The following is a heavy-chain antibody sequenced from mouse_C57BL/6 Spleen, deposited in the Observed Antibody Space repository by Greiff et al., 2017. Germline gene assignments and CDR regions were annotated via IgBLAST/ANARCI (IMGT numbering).Heavy chain of an antibody. CDR2: IDPSDSET. Sequence: QVQLQQPGAELVRPGSSVKLSCKASGYTFTSYWMHWVKQRPIQGLEWIGNIDPSDSETHYNQKFKDKATLTVDKSSSTAYMQLSSLTSEDSAVYYCARGDYGSTWYFDVWGTGTTVTVPS. J-gene: IGHJ1*03. CDR3: ARGDYGSTWYFDV. D-gene: IGHD1-1*01. CDR1: GYTFTSYW. V-gene: IGHV1-52*01.